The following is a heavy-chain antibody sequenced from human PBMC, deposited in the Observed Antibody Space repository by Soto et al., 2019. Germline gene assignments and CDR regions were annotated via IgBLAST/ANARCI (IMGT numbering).Heavy chain of an antibody. CDR2: IYYSGST. J-gene: IGHJ4*02. V-gene: IGHV4-59*01. CDR3: ERVEPYQRAAIDY. Sequence: PSETLSLTCTVSGGSISSYYWSWIRQPPGKGLEWIGYIYYSGSTNYNPSLKSRVTISVDTSKNQFSLKLSSVTAADTAVYYCERVEPYQRAAIDYWGQGTLVTVSS. D-gene: IGHD6-13*01. CDR1: GGSISSYY.